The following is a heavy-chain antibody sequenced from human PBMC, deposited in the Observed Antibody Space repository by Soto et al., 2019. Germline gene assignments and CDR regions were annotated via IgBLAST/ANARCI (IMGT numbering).Heavy chain of an antibody. J-gene: IGHJ4*02. Sequence: QVQLVQSGAEVKKPGSSVKVSCKASGGTFSSYAIDWVRQAPGQGLEWMGGIIPILGTADYAQKFQGRVRNTADESTSTAYMELRSLRSQDTAVYFWARGQTGGGWGYYFGYWGQGTLVTVSS. D-gene: IGHD3-16*01. V-gene: IGHV1-69*11. CDR3: ARGQTGGGWGYYFGY. CDR2: IIPILGTA. CDR1: GGTFSSYA.